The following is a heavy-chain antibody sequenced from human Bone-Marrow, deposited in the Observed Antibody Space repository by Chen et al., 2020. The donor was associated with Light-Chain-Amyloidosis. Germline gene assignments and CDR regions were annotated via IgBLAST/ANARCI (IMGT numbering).Heavy chain of an antibody. CDR1: GYTVTNYG. Sequence: QVQLVQSGAEVKRPGASVKVSCKASGYTVTNYGINWVRQAPGQGLEWMGWISTYNGNTKYAQELQGRVTMTTDTSTNTAYMELRSLISDDTAVYYCARTYDSSVDDSVYGYDYWGQGSQVTVSS. CDR2: ISTYNGNT. D-gene: IGHD3-22*01. J-gene: IGHJ4*02. CDR3: ARTYDSSVDDSVYGYDY. V-gene: IGHV1-18*01.